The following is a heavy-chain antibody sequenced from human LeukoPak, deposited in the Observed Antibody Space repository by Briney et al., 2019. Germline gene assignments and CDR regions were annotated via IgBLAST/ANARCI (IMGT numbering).Heavy chain of an antibody. V-gene: IGHV3-30*18. CDR3: AKGTYYYDSSGYTAFDI. CDR1: GFTFSSYG. J-gene: IGHJ3*02. Sequence: GRSLRLSCAAFGFTFSSYGMHWVRQAPGKGLEWVAVISYDGSNKYYADSVKGRFTISRDNSKNTLYLQMNSLRAEDTAVYYCAKGTYYYDSSGYTAFDIWGQGTMVTVSS. D-gene: IGHD3-22*01. CDR2: ISYDGSNK.